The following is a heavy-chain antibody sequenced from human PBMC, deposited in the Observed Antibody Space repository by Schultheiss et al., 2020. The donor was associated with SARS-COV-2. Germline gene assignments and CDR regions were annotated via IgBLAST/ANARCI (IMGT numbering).Heavy chain of an antibody. CDR2: IWYDGSNK. CDR3: ARDYYYDSSGYILDY. CDR1: GFTFSSYG. J-gene: IGHJ4*02. D-gene: IGHD3-22*01. V-gene: IGHV3-33*01. Sequence: GGSLRLSCAASGFTFSSYGMHWVRQAPGKGLEWVAVIWYDGSNKYYADSVKGRFTISRDNSKNTLYLQMNSLRAEDTAVYYCARDYYYDSSGYILDYWGQGTLVTVSS.